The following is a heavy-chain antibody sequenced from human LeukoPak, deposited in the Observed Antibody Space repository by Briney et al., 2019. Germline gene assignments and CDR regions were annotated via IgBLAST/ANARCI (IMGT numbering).Heavy chain of an antibody. CDR1: GYTFTNYY. CDR3: ARGGTEASSGDY. D-gene: IGHD3-10*01. J-gene: IGHJ4*02. CDR2: INPNSGDT. Sequence: ASVKVSCKASGYTFTNYYIHWVRQAPGQGLERMGRINPNSGDTNYAHKFQGRVTMTRDTSISTAYMELSRLRSDDTALYYCARGGTEASSGDYWGQGAPVTVSS. V-gene: IGHV1-2*06.